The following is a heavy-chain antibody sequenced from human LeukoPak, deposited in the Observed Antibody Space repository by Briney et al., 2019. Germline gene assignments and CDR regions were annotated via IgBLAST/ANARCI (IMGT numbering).Heavy chain of an antibody. CDR2: IHPKSGDT. CDR3: ARVNSPDDYDSSGYYYFDY. CDR1: GYTFTGYY. D-gene: IGHD3-22*01. V-gene: IGHV1-2*02. Sequence: GASVKVSCKASGYTFTGYYIYWVRQAPGQGLEWMGWIHPKSGDTNYAQKFQGRVTITRDTSISTAYTELSRLRSDDTAVYYCARVNSPDDYDSSGYYYFDYWGQGTLVSVSS. J-gene: IGHJ4*02.